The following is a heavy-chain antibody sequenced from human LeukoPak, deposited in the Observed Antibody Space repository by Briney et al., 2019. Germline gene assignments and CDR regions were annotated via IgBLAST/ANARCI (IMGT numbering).Heavy chain of an antibody. Sequence: ASVKVSCKASGYTFTGYYMHWVRQAPGQGLEWMGWINPNSGGTNYAQKFQGRVTMIRDTSISTAYMELSRLRSDDTAVYYCARGLGRDGYNAPGGYWGQGTLVTVSS. D-gene: IGHD5-24*01. CDR1: GYTFTGYY. J-gene: IGHJ4*02. CDR2: INPNSGGT. V-gene: IGHV1-2*02. CDR3: ARGLGRDGYNAPGGY.